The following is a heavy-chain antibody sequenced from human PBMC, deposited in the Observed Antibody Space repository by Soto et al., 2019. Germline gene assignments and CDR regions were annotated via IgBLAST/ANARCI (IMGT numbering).Heavy chain of an antibody. V-gene: IGHV3-74*01. J-gene: IGHJ5*02. CDR3: AGSAAYNWFDP. D-gene: IGHD2-2*01. CDR2: IKSDGSNT. Sequence: HPGGSLRLSCAASGFTFSTYWMHWVRQAPGKGLVWVSRIKSDGSNTAYADSVRGRFTISRDNAKNTLYLQMDSLRAEDTAVYYCAGSAAYNWFDPWGQGTLVTVSS. CDR1: GFTFSTYW.